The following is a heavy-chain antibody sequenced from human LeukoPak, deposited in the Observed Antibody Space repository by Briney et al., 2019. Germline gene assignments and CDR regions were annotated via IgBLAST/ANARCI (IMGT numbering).Heavy chain of an antibody. CDR2: ILTSGTA. CDR3: TRVSYFDFWSGSYSSPPGDAFDI. D-gene: IGHD3-3*01. Sequence: SETLSLTCTLSRGSIRSSSWTWIRQPPGKGLEWLGLILTSGTANYNPSLKSRVTMSLDTSKNHFSLNLTSVTAADTAVYYCTRVSYFDFWSGSYSSPPGDAFDIWGQGTMVTVSS. J-gene: IGHJ3*02. CDR1: RGSIRSSS. V-gene: IGHV4-4*07.